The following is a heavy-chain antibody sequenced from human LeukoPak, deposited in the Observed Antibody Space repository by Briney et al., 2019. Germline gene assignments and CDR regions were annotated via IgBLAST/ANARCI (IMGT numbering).Heavy chain of an antibody. D-gene: IGHD3-3*01. J-gene: IGHJ4*02. CDR2: ISGSGGST. CDR3: AKDGGYYDFWSGYDSYFDY. Sequence: GGSLRLSCAASGFTFSSYAMSWVRQAPGKGLEWVSAISGSGGSTYYADSVKGRFTISRDNSKNTLYLQMNSLRAEDTAVYYCAKDGGYYDFWSGYDSYFDYWGQGTLVTVSS. CDR1: GFTFSSYA. V-gene: IGHV3-23*01.